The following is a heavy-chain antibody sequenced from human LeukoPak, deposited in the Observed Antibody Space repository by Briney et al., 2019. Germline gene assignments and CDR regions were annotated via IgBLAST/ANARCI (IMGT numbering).Heavy chain of an antibody. Sequence: ASVKVSCKASGYTFTSYGISWVRQAPGQGLEWMGWISAYNGNTNYAQKFQGRVTITTDESTSTAYMELSSLRSEDTAVYYCARDPSDYPNAFDIWGRGTMVTVSS. V-gene: IGHV1-18*01. CDR3: ARDPSDYPNAFDI. CDR2: ISAYNGNT. CDR1: GYTFTSYG. J-gene: IGHJ3*02. D-gene: IGHD4-11*01.